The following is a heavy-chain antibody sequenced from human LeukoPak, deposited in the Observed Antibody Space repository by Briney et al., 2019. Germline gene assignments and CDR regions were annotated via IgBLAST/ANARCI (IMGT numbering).Heavy chain of an antibody. CDR2: ISGSGGST. CDR1: GFTFSSYA. J-gene: IGHJ4*02. Sequence: GGSLRLSCAASGFTFSSYAMSWVRQAPGKGLEWVSAISGSGGSTYYADSVKGRFTISRDNSKNTLYLQMNSLRAEDTAVYYCAKDITIFGVAYYFDYWGQGTLVTVPS. D-gene: IGHD3-3*01. CDR3: AKDITIFGVAYYFDY. V-gene: IGHV3-23*01.